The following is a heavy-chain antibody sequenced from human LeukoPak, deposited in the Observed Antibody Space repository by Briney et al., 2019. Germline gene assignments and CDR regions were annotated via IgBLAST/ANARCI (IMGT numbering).Heavy chain of an antibody. CDR1: GFTFSSYA. CDR3: AKDIGVAGTGALSLTLVG. V-gene: IGHV3-23*01. CDR2: ISGSGGST. J-gene: IGHJ4*02. D-gene: IGHD6-19*01. Sequence: PGGSLRLSCAASGFTFSSYAMSWVRQAPGKGLEWVSAISGSGGSTYYADSVKGRFTISRDNSKNSLYLQMNSLRAEDTALYYCAKDIGVAGTGALSLTLVGWGQGTLVTVSS.